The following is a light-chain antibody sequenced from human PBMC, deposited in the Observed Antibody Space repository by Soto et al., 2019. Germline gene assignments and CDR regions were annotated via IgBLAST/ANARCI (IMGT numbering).Light chain of an antibody. J-gene: IGLJ1*01. CDR2: EVS. Sequence: QSVLTQPASVSGSPGQSITIPCTGTSSDVGSYNLVSWYQHHPGKAPKLMIYEVSKRPSGVSNRFSGSKSGNTASLTISGLQAEDEADYYCCSYAGSSTLVFVTGTKVTVL. CDR1: SSDVGSYNL. CDR3: CSYAGSSTLV. V-gene: IGLV2-23*02.